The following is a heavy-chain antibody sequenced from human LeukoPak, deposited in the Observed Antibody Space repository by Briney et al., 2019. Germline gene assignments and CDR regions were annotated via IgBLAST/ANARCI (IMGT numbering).Heavy chain of an antibody. J-gene: IGHJ4*02. V-gene: IGHV3-21*01. D-gene: IGHD4-17*01. Sequence: GGSLRLSCAASGFTFSGYSMNRVRQAPGKGLEWVSSISTSSGYIYYADSVQGRFTISRDNAKNSLYLQMNSLRAEDTAMYYCARNRGDPSYFDYWGQGILVTVSS. CDR2: ISTSSGYI. CDR1: GFTFSGYS. CDR3: ARNRGDPSYFDY.